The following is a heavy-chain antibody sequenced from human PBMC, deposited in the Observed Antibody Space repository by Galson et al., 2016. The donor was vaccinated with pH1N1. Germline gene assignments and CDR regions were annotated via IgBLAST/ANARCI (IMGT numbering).Heavy chain of an antibody. CDR2: IWYDGSQA. CDR1: GFMFNDYA. V-gene: IGHV3-33*06. Sequence: LRLSCAASGFMFNDYAMHWVRQAPGQGLAWVAMIWYDGSQAYYADSVKGRFSISRDNSKNTLYLQMNTLRAGDSAMYYCAQSSRECVTAEACRHRVYYDMDVGGNGTTVIVSS. CDR3: AQSSRECVTAEACRHRVYYDMDV. J-gene: IGHJ6*03. D-gene: IGHD2-21*02.